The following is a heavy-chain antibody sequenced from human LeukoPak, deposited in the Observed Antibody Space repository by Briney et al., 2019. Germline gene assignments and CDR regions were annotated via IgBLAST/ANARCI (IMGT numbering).Heavy chain of an antibody. CDR3: ARGQWFRAF. Sequence: PSETLSLTCAVSGGSISSSNWWSWVRQPPGKGLEWIGEIYYSGSATYNPSLKSRVTISVDTSKNQFSLKMNSVTAADTAVYYCARGQWFRAFWSRGTPVTVSS. CDR2: IYYSGSA. D-gene: IGHD3-10*01. CDR1: GGSISSSNW. V-gene: IGHV4-4*02. J-gene: IGHJ4*02.